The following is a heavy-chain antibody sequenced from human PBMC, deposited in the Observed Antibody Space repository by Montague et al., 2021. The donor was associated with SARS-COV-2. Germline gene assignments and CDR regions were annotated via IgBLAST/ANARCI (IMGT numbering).Heavy chain of an antibody. CDR1: GGSISSRHYY. Sequence: SETLSLTCTVSGGSISSRHYYWSWIRQYPGKGLEWIGYVFYSGSTYYNPSLRSRVTISVDTSKNQFALRLRSVTATDTAVYYCARSAGGVGDSRFDYWGQGTLVTVSS. CDR2: VFYSGST. V-gene: IGHV4-39*01. D-gene: IGHD1-26*01. J-gene: IGHJ4*01. CDR3: ARSAGGVGDSRFDY.